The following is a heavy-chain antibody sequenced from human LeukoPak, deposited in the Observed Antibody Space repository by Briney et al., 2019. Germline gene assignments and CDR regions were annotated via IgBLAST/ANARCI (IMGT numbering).Heavy chain of an antibody. J-gene: IGHJ4*02. V-gene: IGHV1-69*01. CDR1: GGTFSSYA. CDR3: ATVSAEVVTAGDY. Sequence: SVKVSCKASGGTFSSYAISWVRQAPGQGLEWMGGIIPIFGTANYAQKFQGRVTITADESTSTAYMELSSLRSEDTAVYYCATVSAEVVTAGDYWGQGTLVTVSS. D-gene: IGHD2-21*02. CDR2: IIPIFGTA.